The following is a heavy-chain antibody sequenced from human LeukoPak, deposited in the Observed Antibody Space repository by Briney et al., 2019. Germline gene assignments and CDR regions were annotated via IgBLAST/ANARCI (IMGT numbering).Heavy chain of an antibody. CDR1: GFTFSSYG. CDR2: ISGSGGSK. J-gene: IGHJ4*02. CDR3: AKLLYYYDSSQPY. D-gene: IGHD3-22*01. V-gene: IGHV3-23*01. Sequence: GGALRLSCAASGFTFSSYGMSWVRQAPGKELEWVSAISGSGGSKYYADPVKGRFTISRDNSKNTLYLQMNSLRAEDTAVYYCAKLLYYYDSSQPYWGQGTLVTVSS.